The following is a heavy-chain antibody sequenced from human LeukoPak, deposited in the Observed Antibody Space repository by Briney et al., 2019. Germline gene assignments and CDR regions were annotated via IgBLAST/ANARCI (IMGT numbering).Heavy chain of an antibody. D-gene: IGHD3-10*01. CDR3: ARANPYYYGSGSYIVPDY. CDR1: GYTFTSYD. V-gene: IGHV1-18*01. J-gene: IGHJ4*02. Sequence: GASVKVSCKASGYTFTSYDINWVRQATGQGLEWMGWISAYNGNTNYAQKLQGRVTMTTDTSTSTAYMELRSLRSDDTAVYYCARANPYYYGSGSYIVPDYWGQGTLVTVSS. CDR2: ISAYNGNT.